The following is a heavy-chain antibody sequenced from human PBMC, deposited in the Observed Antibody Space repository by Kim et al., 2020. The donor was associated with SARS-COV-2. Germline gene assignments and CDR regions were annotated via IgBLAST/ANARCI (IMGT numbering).Heavy chain of an antibody. CDR2: IYHSGST. CDR1: GGSFSGYY. CDR3: ARDRYYYDSSGYRLNWFDP. V-gene: IGHV4-34*01. Sequence: SETLSLTCAVYGGSFSGYYWSWIRQPPGKGLEWIGEIYHSGSTNYNPSLKSRVTISVDTSKNQFSLKLSSVTAADTAVYYCARDRYYYDSSGYRLNWFDPWGQGTLVTVSS. D-gene: IGHD3-22*01. J-gene: IGHJ5*02.